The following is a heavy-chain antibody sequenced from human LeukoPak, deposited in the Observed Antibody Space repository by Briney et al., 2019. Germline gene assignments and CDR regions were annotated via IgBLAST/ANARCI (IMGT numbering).Heavy chain of an antibody. CDR2: ISPNSGGT. J-gene: IGHJ4*02. CDR1: GYTFTDYY. V-gene: IGHV1-2*02. D-gene: IGHD4/OR15-4a*01. Sequence: VSVTVSCKASGYTFTDYYIHWVRQAPGQGLEWMGWISPNSGGTNYAQKFQGRVTMTRDTSISTAYMELSSLTSDDTAIYYCARTAYLGAYSDYWGQGILVTVSS. CDR3: ARTAYLGAYSDY.